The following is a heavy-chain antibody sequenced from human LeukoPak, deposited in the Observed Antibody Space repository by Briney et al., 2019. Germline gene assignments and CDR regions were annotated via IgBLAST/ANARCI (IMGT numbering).Heavy chain of an antibody. CDR3: AREGHCTGGSCLDY. Sequence: GASVKVSCKASGYTFTAYYIHWVRQAPGQGPEWMGWINPNSGGTNFAQNFQGRVTMTRDTSISTAYMELSRLRSDDTAVFYCAREGHCTGGSCLDYWGQGTLVTVSS. CDR2: INPNSGGT. V-gene: IGHV1-2*02. D-gene: IGHD2-15*01. J-gene: IGHJ4*02. CDR1: GYTFTAYY.